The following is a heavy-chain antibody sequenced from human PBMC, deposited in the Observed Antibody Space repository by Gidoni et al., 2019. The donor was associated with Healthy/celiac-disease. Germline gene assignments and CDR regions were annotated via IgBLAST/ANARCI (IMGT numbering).Heavy chain of an antibody. CDR1: AGSCSGYY. D-gene: IGHD5-12*01. V-gene: IGHV4-34*01. J-gene: IGHJ4*02. CDR3: ARTVQTRWLQSNGGYFDY. CDR2: INHSGST. Sequence: QVQLQQWRAGLLKPSDTLSLTGPVFAGSCSGYYWSWIRQPPGKGLEWIGEINHSGSTNYNPTLKSRVTISVDTSKNQFSLKLSSVTAADTAVYYCARTVQTRWLQSNGGYFDYWGQGTLVTVSS.